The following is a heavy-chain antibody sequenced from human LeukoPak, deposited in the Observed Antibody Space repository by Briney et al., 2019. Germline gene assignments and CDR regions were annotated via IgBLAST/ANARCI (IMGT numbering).Heavy chain of an antibody. Sequence: GGSLRLSCAASGFTFSDYYMSWIRQAPGKGLEWVSYISSSSSTIYYADSVKGRFTISRDNAKNSLYLQMNSLRAEDTAVYYCVRDKYDILTGYYSDYWGQGTLVTVSS. J-gene: IGHJ4*02. D-gene: IGHD3-9*01. CDR3: VRDKYDILTGYYSDY. CDR2: ISSSSSTI. CDR1: GFTFSDYY. V-gene: IGHV3-11*04.